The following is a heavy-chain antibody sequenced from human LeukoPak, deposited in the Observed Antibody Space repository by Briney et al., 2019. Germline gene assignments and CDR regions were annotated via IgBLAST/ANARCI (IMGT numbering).Heavy chain of an antibody. CDR3: ARESMEYHSDY. Sequence: GGSLRLSCAASGFTFGNYAMMWLRQAPEKGPEWVSAIRGSGGGTEYADSVRGRFTISRDNSKNTLYLQMNSLRAEDTAVYYCARESMEYHSDYWGQGTLVTVSS. D-gene: IGHD2-2*01. CDR1: GFTFGNYA. CDR2: IRGSGGGT. J-gene: IGHJ4*02. V-gene: IGHV3-23*01.